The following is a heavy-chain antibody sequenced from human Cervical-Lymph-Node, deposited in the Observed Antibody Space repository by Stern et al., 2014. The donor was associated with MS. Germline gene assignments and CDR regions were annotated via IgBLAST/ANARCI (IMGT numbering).Heavy chain of an antibody. CDR1: GYTFTDYH. CDR3: ARGTLADP. CDR2: ITPSSGDT. J-gene: IGHJ5*02. Sequence: QVQLVQSGAEVKKPGASVKVSCKTSGYTFTDYHLPWVRQAPGQGLEWMGWITPSSGDTNYAQKFQGRVTVTRDTSISTVYMELSSLKSDDTAVYFCARGTLADPWGQGTLVTVSS. D-gene: IGHD3-10*01. V-gene: IGHV1-2*02.